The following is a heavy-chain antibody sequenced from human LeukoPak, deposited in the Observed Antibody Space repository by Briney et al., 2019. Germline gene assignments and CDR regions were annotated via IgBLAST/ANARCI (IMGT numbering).Heavy chain of an antibody. J-gene: IGHJ4*02. CDR2: ISYDGSNK. CDR1: GFTFSSYG. V-gene: IGHV3-30*18. Sequence: GGSLRLSCAASGFTFSSYGMHWVRQAPGKGLEWVAVISYDGSNKYYADSVKGRFTISRDNSKNTLYLQMNSVRADDTAVYYCAKRYFDWLFDCWGQGTLVTVSS. CDR3: AKRYFDWLFDC. D-gene: IGHD3-9*01.